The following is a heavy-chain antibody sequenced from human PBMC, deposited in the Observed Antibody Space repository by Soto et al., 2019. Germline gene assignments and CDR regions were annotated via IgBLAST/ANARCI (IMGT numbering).Heavy chain of an antibody. CDR1: GDSISNLDSF. V-gene: IGHV4-30-4*01. J-gene: IGHJ5*01. D-gene: IGHD3-9*01. CDR3: ARGRYCLTGRCFPNWFDS. Sequence: SETLSLTCSVSGDSISNLDSFCAWIRQAPGQALEYSGYIYKSGTTYYNPSFESRVAISVDTSKSQFSLNVTSVTAADTAVYFCARGRYCLTGRCFPNWFDSWGQGAMVTVAS. CDR2: IYKSGTT.